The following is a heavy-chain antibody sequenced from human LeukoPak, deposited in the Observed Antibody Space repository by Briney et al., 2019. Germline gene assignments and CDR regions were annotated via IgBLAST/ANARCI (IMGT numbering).Heavy chain of an antibody. CDR1: GYTFTSYG. CDR2: ISAYNGNT. V-gene: IGHV1-18*01. Sequence: GSVKVSCKASGYTFTSYGISWGRQGPGQGLEWMGWISAYNGNTNYAQKLQGRVTMTTDTSTSTAYMELRSLRSDDTAVYYCARARGFFSAVAGTGYYYGMDVWGQGTTVTVSS. J-gene: IGHJ6*02. D-gene: IGHD6-19*01. CDR3: ARARGFFSAVAGTGYYYGMDV.